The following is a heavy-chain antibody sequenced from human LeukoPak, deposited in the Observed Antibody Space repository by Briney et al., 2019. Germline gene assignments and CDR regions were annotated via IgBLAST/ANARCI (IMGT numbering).Heavy chain of an antibody. CDR2: MYYSGST. CDR3: ARPYYYDSRIDP. CDR1: GGSISSGDYY. V-gene: IGHV4-30-4*01. D-gene: IGHD3-22*01. J-gene: IGHJ5*02. Sequence: SQTLSLTCTVSGGSISSGDYYWSWIRQPPGKGLEWIAYMYYSGSTYYNPSLKSRVTMSADTSKNQLSLKLSSVTAADTAVYYCARPYYYDSRIDPWGQEFLVPASS.